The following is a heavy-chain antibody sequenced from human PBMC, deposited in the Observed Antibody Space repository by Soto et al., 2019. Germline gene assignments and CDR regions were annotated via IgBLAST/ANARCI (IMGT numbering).Heavy chain of an antibody. CDR2: IYYSGST. Sequence: ASETLSLTCTVSGGSISSYYWSWIRQPPGKGLEWIGYIYYSGSTNYNPSLKSRVTISVDTSKNQFSLKLSSVTAADTAVYYCARDTRISRGAFDIWGQGTMVTVSS. CDR3: ARDTRISRGAFDI. CDR1: GGSISSYY. J-gene: IGHJ3*02. V-gene: IGHV4-59*01.